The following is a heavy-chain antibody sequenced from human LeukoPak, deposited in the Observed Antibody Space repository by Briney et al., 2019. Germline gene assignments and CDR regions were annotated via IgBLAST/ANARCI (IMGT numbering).Heavy chain of an antibody. CDR3: AREDTINGVTHFDY. CDR1: GFTFTTYW. Sequence: GGSLRLSCAASGFTFTTYWMHWVRQAPGKGLVWVSHINSDGSITSYADSVKGRFTISRDNAKNTLYLQMNSLRAEDTAVYYCAREDTINGVTHFDYWGQGTLVTVSS. D-gene: IGHD2-8*01. CDR2: INSDGSIT. J-gene: IGHJ4*02. V-gene: IGHV3-74*01.